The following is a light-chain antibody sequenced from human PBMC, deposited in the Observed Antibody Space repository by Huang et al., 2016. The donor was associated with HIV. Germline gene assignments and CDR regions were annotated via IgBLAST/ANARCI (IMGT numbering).Light chain of an antibody. CDR3: QQYYKLPQT. J-gene: IGKJ1*01. V-gene: IGKV4-1*01. Sequence: DIVMTQSPASLSVSPGERASINCKSSQSLLFSLNSKNYLAWYQRKPGRPPKLHIYWSGTRESRVPEQVSGRGSGTQVTFTINNMQPEDAAVYYCQQYYKLPQTFGQGTTVEI. CDR2: WSG. CDR1: QSLLFSLNSKNY.